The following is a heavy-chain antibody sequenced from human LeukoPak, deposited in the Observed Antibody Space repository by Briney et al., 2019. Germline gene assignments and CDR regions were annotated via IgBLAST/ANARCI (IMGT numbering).Heavy chain of an antibody. Sequence: GGSLRLSCAASGFTFSSYEMNWVRQAPGKGLEWVSYISSSGSTIYYADSVKGRFTISRDNAKNSLYLQMNSLRAEDTAVYYCARVVAAAGYNWFDPWGQGTLVTVSS. J-gene: IGHJ5*02. CDR1: GFTFSSYE. V-gene: IGHV3-48*03. CDR3: ARVVAAAGYNWFDP. CDR2: ISSSGSTI. D-gene: IGHD6-13*01.